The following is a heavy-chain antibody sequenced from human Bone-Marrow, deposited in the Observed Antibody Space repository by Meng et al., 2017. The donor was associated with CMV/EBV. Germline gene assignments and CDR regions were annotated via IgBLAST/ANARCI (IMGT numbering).Heavy chain of an antibody. D-gene: IGHD3-10*01. CDR1: GFSFSSYE. Sequence: GGSPRLSCAASGFSFSSYEMNWVRQAPGKGLEWVSYISSSGNTIYYADSVKGRFTISRDYAKNSLYLQMNSLRAEDTAVYYCARALVRGVPYSDYYYYYGMDVWGQGTTVTVSS. CDR2: ISSSGNTI. V-gene: IGHV3-48*03. J-gene: IGHJ6*02. CDR3: ARALVRGVPYSDYYYYYGMDV.